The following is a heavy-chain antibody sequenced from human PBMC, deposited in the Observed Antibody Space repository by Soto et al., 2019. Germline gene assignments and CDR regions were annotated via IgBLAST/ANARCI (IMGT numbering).Heavy chain of an antibody. CDR1: GYSFTRYG. CDR3: ARIADCSTTSCSFPSRFHIRGYYYYYGLDV. Sequence: ASVKVSCKASGYSFTRYGISWVRQAPGQGLEWTGWISGYNGKTKYAQKLQGRVSMTTDTSTNTAYMEMSSLRSDDTAVYYCARIADCSTTSCSFPSRFHIRGYYYYYGLDVWGQGTTVTVSS. D-gene: IGHD2-2*01. V-gene: IGHV1-18*01. J-gene: IGHJ6*02. CDR2: ISGYNGKT.